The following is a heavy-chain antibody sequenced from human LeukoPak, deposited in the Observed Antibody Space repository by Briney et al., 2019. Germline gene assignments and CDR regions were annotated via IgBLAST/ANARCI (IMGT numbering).Heavy chain of an antibody. CDR2: MNPNSGNT. CDR1: GYTFTSYD. J-gene: IGHJ5*02. V-gene: IGHV1-8*01. D-gene: IGHD6-19*01. Sequence: ASVKVSCKASGYTFTSYDINWVRQATGQGLEWMGWMNPNSGNTGYAQKFQGRVTMTRNTSISTAYMELSSLRSEDTAVYYCARARSSGWYRYNWFDPWGQGTLVTVSS. CDR3: ARARSSGWYRYNWFDP.